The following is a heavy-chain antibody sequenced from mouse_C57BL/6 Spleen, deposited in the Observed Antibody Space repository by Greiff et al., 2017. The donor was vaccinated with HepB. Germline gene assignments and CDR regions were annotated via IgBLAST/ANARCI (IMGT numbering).Heavy chain of an antibody. J-gene: IGHJ2*01. V-gene: IGHV1-26*01. CDR1: GYTFTDYY. CDR3: ARGSTVVEYYFDY. CDR2: INPNNGGT. Sequence: EVQLQQSGPELVKPGASVKISCKASGYTFTDYYMNWVKQSHGKSLEWIGDINPNNGGTSYNQKFKGKATLTVDKSSSTDYMELRSLTSEDSAVYYCARGSTVVEYYFDYWGQGTTLTVSS. D-gene: IGHD1-1*01.